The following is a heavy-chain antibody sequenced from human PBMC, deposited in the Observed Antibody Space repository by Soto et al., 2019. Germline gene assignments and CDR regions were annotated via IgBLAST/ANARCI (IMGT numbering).Heavy chain of an antibody. D-gene: IGHD1-26*01. V-gene: IGHV3-23*01. J-gene: IGHJ4*02. Sequence: LRLSCAASGFTFASYDMNWVRQAPGKGLEWVSAISRSGDTTYSADSVEGRFTISRDNSNNALYLQMSSLRAEDTAVYFCAKIASGTYPYYFDYWGQGTLVTVSS. CDR3: AKIASGTYPYYFDY. CDR2: ISRSGDTT. CDR1: GFTFASYD.